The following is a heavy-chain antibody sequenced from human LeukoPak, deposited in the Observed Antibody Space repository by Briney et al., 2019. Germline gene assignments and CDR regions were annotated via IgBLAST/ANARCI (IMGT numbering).Heavy chain of an antibody. Sequence: GNSLRLSCAASGFTFSRSGMHWVRQAPGKGLEWVSYISSSSSTIYYADSVKGRFTISRDNAKNSLYLQMNSLRAEDTAVYYCAREEVLGATALDYWGQGTLVTVSS. CDR1: GFTFSRSG. V-gene: IGHV3-48*01. CDR2: ISSSSSTI. D-gene: IGHD1-26*01. CDR3: AREEVLGATALDY. J-gene: IGHJ4*02.